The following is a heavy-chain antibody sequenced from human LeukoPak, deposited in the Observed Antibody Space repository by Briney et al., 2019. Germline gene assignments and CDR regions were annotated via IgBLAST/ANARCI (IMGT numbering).Heavy chain of an antibody. CDR3: ARDKGDYDTSGSLFVF. D-gene: IGHD3-22*01. J-gene: IGHJ4*02. Sequence: EASVKVSCKASGGTFSSYAISWVRQAPGQGLEWMGGIIPIFGTANYAQKFQGRVTITADESTSTAYMELSSLRSEDTAVYYCARDKGDYDTSGSLFVFGGQGTLVTVSS. CDR1: GGTFSSYA. V-gene: IGHV1-69*13. CDR2: IIPIFGTA.